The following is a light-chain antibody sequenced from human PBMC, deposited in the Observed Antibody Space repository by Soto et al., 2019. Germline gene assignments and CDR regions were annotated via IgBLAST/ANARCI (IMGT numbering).Light chain of an antibody. Sequence: DIQMIQSPSTLSASVGDRVTITCRASQSISSWLAWYQQKPGKAPKLLIYKASSLESGVPSRFSGSGSGTEFTLTISSLQPDDFATYYCQQYNSYSPTTFGQGTKVDIK. J-gene: IGKJ1*01. CDR2: KAS. CDR3: QQYNSYSPTT. CDR1: QSISSW. V-gene: IGKV1-5*03.